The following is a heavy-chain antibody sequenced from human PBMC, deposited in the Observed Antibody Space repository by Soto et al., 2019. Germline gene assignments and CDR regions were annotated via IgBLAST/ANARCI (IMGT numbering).Heavy chain of an antibody. CDR2: INLRGGTT. CDR3: ARGPDDSDVPRWDY. D-gene: IGHD4-17*01. Sequence: QVQLVQSGAVVRKPGASVSLSCETSGYNFNQYYIHWVRQAPGQGLEWMGRINLRGGTTEYAHKFRGRVTVTGDTSTSTAYMELSSLRSEDTAVYFCARGPDDSDVPRWDYWGQGTVVTVSS. J-gene: IGHJ4*02. V-gene: IGHV1-46*02. CDR1: GYNFNQYY.